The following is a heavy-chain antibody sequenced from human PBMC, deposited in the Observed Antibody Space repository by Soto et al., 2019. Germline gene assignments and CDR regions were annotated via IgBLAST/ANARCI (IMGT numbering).Heavy chain of an antibody. J-gene: IGHJ4*02. V-gene: IGHV3-23*01. CDR2: ISGSGGYT. CDR1: GFTFSSYA. Sequence: LRLSCAASGFTFSSYAMSWVRQAPGKGLEWVSAISGSGGYTYYADSVKGRFTISRDNSKNTLFLQMNSLRAEDTAIYYCGRDFLGYCSGGSCYEFDYWGQGTLVTVSS. D-gene: IGHD2-15*01. CDR3: GRDFLGYCSGGSCYEFDY.